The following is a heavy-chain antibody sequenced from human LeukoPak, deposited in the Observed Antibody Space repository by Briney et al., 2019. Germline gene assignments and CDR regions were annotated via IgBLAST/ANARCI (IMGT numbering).Heavy chain of an antibody. Sequence: SVTLSLTCTVSGGSISSGSYYWSWIRQPAGKGLEWIGRIYTSGSTNYNPSLKSRVTISVDTSKNQFSLKLSSVTAADTAVYYCARAPEWELGFDPWGQGTLVTVSS. CDR2: IYTSGST. D-gene: IGHD1-26*01. J-gene: IGHJ5*02. CDR1: GGSISSGSYY. CDR3: ARAPEWELGFDP. V-gene: IGHV4-61*02.